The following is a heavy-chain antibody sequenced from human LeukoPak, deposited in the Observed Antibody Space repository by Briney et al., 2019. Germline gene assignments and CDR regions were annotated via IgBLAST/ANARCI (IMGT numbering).Heavy chain of an antibody. V-gene: IGHV3-7*01. CDR3: AKSYGSYFEYAFDI. CDR2: IKQDGSEK. CDR1: GFTFSSYW. Sequence: GGSLRLSCAASGFTFSSYWMSWVRQAPGKGLEWVANIKQDGSEKYYVDSVKGRFTISRDNAKNLLYLQMNSLRAEDTAVYYCAKSYGSYFEYAFDIWGQGTMVTVSS. D-gene: IGHD1-26*01. J-gene: IGHJ3*02.